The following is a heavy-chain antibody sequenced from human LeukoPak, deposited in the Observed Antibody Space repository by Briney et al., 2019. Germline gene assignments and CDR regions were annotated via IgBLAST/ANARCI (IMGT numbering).Heavy chain of an antibody. D-gene: IGHD6-13*01. CDR2: INHSGST. CDR1: GGSFSGYY. CDR3: ARGNSSSWQNFDY. Sequence: SETLSLTCAVYGGSFSGYYWSWIRQPPGKGLEWIGEINHSGSTNYNPSLKSRVTMSVDTSKNQFSLKLSSVTAADTAVYYCARGNSSSWQNFDYWGQGTLVTVSS. J-gene: IGHJ4*02. V-gene: IGHV4-34*01.